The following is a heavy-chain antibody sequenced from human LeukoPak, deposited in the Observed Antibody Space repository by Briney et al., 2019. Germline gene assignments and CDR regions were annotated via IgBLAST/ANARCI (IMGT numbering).Heavy chain of an antibody. CDR2: ISSSGSTI. CDR1: GFTFSDYY. Sequence: PGGSLRLSRAASGFTFSDYYMSWIRQAPGKGLEWVSYISSSGSTIYYADSAKGRFTISRDNAKNSLYLQMNSLRAEDTAVYYCATASTVPAATFDPWGQGTLVTVSS. D-gene: IGHD2-2*01. CDR3: ATASTVPAATFDP. J-gene: IGHJ5*02. V-gene: IGHV3-11*01.